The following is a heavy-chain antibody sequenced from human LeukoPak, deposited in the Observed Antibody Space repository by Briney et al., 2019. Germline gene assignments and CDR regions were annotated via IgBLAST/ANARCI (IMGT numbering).Heavy chain of an antibody. D-gene: IGHD3-10*01. CDR2: ISFDEKIK. J-gene: IGHJ5*02. Sequence: GRPLRLSCAASGFTFSNYAMHWVRQAPGKGLEWLSIISFDEKIKYYADTVKGRFTISRDNTKNTLYLQMNSLRPEDTAVYFCARGKGFGTRLDPWGQGTLVIVSS. CDR1: GFTFSNYA. V-gene: IGHV3-30*03. CDR3: ARGKGFGTRLDP.